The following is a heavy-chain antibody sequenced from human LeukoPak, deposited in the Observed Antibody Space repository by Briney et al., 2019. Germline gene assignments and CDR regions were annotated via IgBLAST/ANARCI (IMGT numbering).Heavy chain of an antibody. CDR3: ARAANTATGTPTLAIDY. J-gene: IGHJ4*02. CDR2: ISSSGSTI. Sequence: SGGSLRLSCAASGFTFSSYEMNWVRQAPGKGLEWVSYISSSGSTIYYADSVKGRFTISRDNAKNSLYLQMSSLRAEDTAVYYCARAANTATGTPTLAIDYWGQGTLVTVSS. V-gene: IGHV3-48*03. CDR1: GFTFSSYE. D-gene: IGHD6-13*01.